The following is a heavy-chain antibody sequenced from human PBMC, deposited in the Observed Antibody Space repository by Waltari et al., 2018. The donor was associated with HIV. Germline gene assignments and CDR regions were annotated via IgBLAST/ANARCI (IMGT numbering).Heavy chain of an antibody. Sequence: QVQLQESGPGLVKPSQTLSLTCTVSGGSISSGSYYWSWIRQPAGEGLEWIGRIYTSGSTNYNPSLKSRVTISVDTSKNQFSLKLSSVTAADTAVYCCARDERYYDSSGYFNWFDPWGQGTLVTVSS. CDR1: GGSISSGSYY. CDR2: IYTSGST. J-gene: IGHJ5*02. V-gene: IGHV4-61*02. D-gene: IGHD3-22*01. CDR3: ARDERYYDSSGYFNWFDP.